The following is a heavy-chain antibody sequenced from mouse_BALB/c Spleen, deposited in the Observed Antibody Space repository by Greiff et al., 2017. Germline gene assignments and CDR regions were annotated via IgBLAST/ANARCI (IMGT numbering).Heavy chain of an antibody. V-gene: IGHV14-3*02. Sequence: EVQLQQSGAELVKPGASVKLSCTASGFNIKDTYMHWVKQRPEQGLEWIGRIDPANGNTKYDPKFQGKATITADTSSNTAYLQLSSLTSEDTAVYYCARFQGAIYYGNYGAMDYWGQGTSVTVSS. D-gene: IGHD2-1*01. CDR3: ARFQGAIYYGNYGAMDY. CDR1: GFNIKDTY. J-gene: IGHJ4*01. CDR2: IDPANGNT.